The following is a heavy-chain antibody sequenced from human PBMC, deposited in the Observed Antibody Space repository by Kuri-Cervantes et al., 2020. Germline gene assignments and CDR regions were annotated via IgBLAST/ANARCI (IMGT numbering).Heavy chain of an antibody. J-gene: IGHJ4*02. D-gene: IGHD3-3*01. CDR1: GGSISSSNW. V-gene: IGHV4-4*02. CDR3: ARATQGFGVVIPFDY. Sequence: SETLSLTCAVSGGSISSSNWWSWVRQPPGKGLEWIGEINHSGSTNYNPSLKSRVTISVDTSKNQFSLKLSSVTAADTAVYYCARATQGFGVVIPFDYWGQGTLVTVSS. CDR2: INHSGST.